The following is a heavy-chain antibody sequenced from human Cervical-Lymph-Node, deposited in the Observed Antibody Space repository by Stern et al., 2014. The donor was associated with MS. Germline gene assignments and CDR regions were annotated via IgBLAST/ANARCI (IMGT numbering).Heavy chain of an antibody. CDR2: ITSSGRYI. D-gene: IGHD1-26*01. V-gene: IGHV3-21*01. J-gene: IGHJ6*02. Sequence: EVQLGESGGGLVKPGGSLRLSCTASEFSFSADSMDWVRQAPGKGLEWVSSITSSGRYINYADPVKGRFTISRDNAKNSLYLQMNSLRADDTAVYYCAREWGLRGMVVWGQGTTVTVSS. CDR3: AREWGLRGMVV. CDR1: EFSFSADS.